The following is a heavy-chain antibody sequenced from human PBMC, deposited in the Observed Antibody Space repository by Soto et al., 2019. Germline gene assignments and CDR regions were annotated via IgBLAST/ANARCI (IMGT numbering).Heavy chain of an antibody. V-gene: IGHV4-34*01. D-gene: IGHD6-19*01. CDR2: INHSGSA. J-gene: IGHJ4*02. Sequence: GKGLQWIGQINHSGSAYYNPSLKSRVTISVHTSNSQFSLELSSVTAADTAVYYCARGLITGSHYSGGWYYFDSWGQGTQVTVSS. CDR3: ARGLITGSHYSGGWYYFDS.